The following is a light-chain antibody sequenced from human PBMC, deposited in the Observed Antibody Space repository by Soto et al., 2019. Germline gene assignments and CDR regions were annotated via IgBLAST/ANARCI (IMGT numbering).Light chain of an antibody. V-gene: IGLV2-8*01. CDR1: SSDVGGYNY. Sequence: QSALTQPPSASGSPGQSVTISCTGTSSDVGGYNYVSWYQQYPGRAPKLMIYEVTKRPSGVPDRFSGSKSGNTASLTVSGLQAEDEADYYCSAYAASNKFYFGFGGGTKVTVL. CDR2: EVT. CDR3: SAYAASNKFYFG. J-gene: IGLJ3*02.